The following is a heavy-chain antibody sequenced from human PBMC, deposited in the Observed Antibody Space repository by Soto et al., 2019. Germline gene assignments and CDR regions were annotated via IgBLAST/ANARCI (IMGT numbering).Heavy chain of an antibody. Sequence: XGSLRLACAASGFTFGSYGMNWVRQAPGKGLEWVSSISSSSSYIYYADSVKGRFTISRDNAKNSLYLQMNSLRAEDTAVYYCARDSGSSWYSADNWFDTWGQGTLVTVSS. CDR3: ARDSGSSWYSADNWFDT. CDR1: GFTFGSYG. V-gene: IGHV3-21*01. J-gene: IGHJ5*02. D-gene: IGHD6-13*01. CDR2: ISSSSSYI.